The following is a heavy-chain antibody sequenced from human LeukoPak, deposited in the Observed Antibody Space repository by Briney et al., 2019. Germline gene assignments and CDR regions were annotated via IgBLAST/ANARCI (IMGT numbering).Heavy chain of an antibody. CDR1: GFTFSDYS. J-gene: IGHJ4*02. V-gene: IGHV3-21*01. CDR2: ITSSSNYI. CDR3: GRPSVKFDSSGYQPSPCDY. D-gene: IGHD3-22*01. Sequence: GGSLRLSCAASGFTFSDYSMNWVRQAPGKGLEWVSSITSSSNYINCADSVKGRFTISRDNAKNTLYLQMNSLRAEDTAVYYCGRPSVKFDSSGYQPSPCDYGRGGTVVSVLS.